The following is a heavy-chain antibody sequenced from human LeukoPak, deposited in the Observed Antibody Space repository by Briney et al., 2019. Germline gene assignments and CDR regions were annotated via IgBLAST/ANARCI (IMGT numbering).Heavy chain of an antibody. CDR1: GYSFSSYW. Sequence: LGKSLKISCKGSGYSFSSYWIGWVRQMPGKGLEWMGIIYPGDSDTRYSPSFQGQVTISTDKSISTAYLQWSSLKASDTAMYYCARQGDDSVDYWGQGTLVTVSS. CDR2: IYPGDSDT. CDR3: ARQGDDSVDY. D-gene: IGHD1-1*01. J-gene: IGHJ4*02. V-gene: IGHV5-51*01.